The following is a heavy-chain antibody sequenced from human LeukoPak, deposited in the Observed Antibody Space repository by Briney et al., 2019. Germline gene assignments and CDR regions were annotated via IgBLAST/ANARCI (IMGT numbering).Heavy chain of an antibody. J-gene: IGHJ4*02. CDR3: VSFYETN. CDR2: VNSDGSWT. CDR1: GNYW. V-gene: IGHV3-74*01. D-gene: IGHD2-2*01. Sequence: GGSLRLSCAAFGNYWMHWVRQAPGKGLVWVSHVNSDGSWTSHADSVKGRFTISKDNAKSTVYLQMNNLRTEDTAVYYCVSFYETNWGRGTLVTVSS.